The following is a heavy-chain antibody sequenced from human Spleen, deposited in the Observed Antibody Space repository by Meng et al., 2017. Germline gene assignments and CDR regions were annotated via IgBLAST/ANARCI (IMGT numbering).Heavy chain of an antibody. CDR2: INSDGSST. J-gene: IGHJ4*02. D-gene: IGHD4-23*01. Sequence: GESLKISCAASGFTFSRYWMHWVRQAPGKGLVWVSRINSDGSSTSYADSVKGRFTISRDNAKNSLYLQMNSLRAEDTAMYYCARDYGGDSGGYWGQGTLVTVSS. V-gene: IGHV3-74*01. CDR3: ARDYGGDSGGY. CDR1: GFTFSRYW.